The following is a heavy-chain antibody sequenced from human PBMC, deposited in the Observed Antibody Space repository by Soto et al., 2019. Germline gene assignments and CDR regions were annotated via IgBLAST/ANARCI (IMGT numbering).Heavy chain of an antibody. CDR2: ISAYNGNT. Sequence: VKVSCKASGYTFTSYGISWVRQAPGQGLEWMGWISAYNGNTNYAQKLQGRVTMTTDTSTSTAYMELRSLRSDDTAVYYCARDKSWQLVKGDFDYWGQGTLVTVSS. CDR1: GYTFTSYG. D-gene: IGHD6-13*01. V-gene: IGHV1-18*01. J-gene: IGHJ4*02. CDR3: ARDKSWQLVKGDFDY.